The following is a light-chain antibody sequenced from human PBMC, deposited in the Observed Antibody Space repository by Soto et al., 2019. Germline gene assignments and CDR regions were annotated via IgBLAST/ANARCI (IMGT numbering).Light chain of an antibody. Sequence: EIVMTQSPATLSLSPGERATLSCRASQSVSSNLAWYQQKRGQAPRLLIYGASTRATGIPARFSGSGSGTEFTLTISSLQSEDFAVYYCQQYNNWPVTFGGGTKVEIK. V-gene: IGKV3-15*01. J-gene: IGKJ4*01. CDR2: GAS. CDR3: QQYNNWPVT. CDR1: QSVSSN.